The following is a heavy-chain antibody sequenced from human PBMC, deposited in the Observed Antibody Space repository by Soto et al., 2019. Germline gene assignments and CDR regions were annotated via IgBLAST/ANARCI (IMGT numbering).Heavy chain of an antibody. CDR3: ARIRIFGVVLGRSTNYGMDV. CDR2: IDWDDDK. D-gene: IGHD3-3*01. Sequence: SGPTLVNPTQTLTLTCTFSGFSLSTSGMCVSWIRQPPGKALEWLARIDWDDDKYYSTSLKTRLTISKDTSKNQVVLTMTNMDPVDTATYYCARIRIFGVVLGRSTNYGMDVWGQGTTVTVSS. V-gene: IGHV2-70*11. CDR1: GFSLSTSGMC. J-gene: IGHJ6*02.